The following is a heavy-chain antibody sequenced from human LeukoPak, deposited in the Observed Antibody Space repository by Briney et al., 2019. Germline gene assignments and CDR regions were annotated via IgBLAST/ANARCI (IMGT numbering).Heavy chain of an antibody. V-gene: IGHV3-30*04. D-gene: IGHD3-22*01. CDR1: GFTFSSYA. J-gene: IGHJ3*02. Sequence: PGGSLRLSCTASGFTFSSYALHWVRQAPGKGLEWVAVISYGGSNEDYADAVKGRFTISRDNSKNTLYLQMSSLRADDTAVYYCARGTPSHYYDTRGYSAFDIWGQGTVVTVSS. CDR2: ISYGGSNE. CDR3: ARGTPSHYYDTRGYSAFDI.